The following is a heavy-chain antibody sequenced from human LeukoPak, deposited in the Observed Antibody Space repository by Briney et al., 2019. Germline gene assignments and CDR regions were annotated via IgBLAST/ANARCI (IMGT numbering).Heavy chain of an antibody. CDR3: VKDLRGYSSHYFDY. D-gene: IGHD6-19*01. CDR1: GFAFSGYA. CDR2: ISYDGSNR. V-gene: IGHV3-30*14. J-gene: IGHJ4*02. Sequence: GTSLRLSCAASGFAFSGYAMHWVRQAPGRGLEWVTVISYDGSNRYYADSVKGRFTISRDISKNTLYLQMSSLRADDTAMYYCVKDLRGYSSHYFDYWGQGTLVTVSS.